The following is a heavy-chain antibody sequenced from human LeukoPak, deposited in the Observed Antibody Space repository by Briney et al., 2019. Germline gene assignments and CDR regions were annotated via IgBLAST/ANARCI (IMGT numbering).Heavy chain of an antibody. CDR3: ARRGLVTAIDY. CDR2: INHSGSP. D-gene: IGHD2-21*02. J-gene: IGHJ4*02. V-gene: IGHV4-34*01. Sequence: SETLSLTCAVYGGSFSGYYWSWIRQPPGKGLEWIGEINHSGSPNYNPSLKSRVTISIDTSKNQFSLKLSPVTAADTAVYYCARRGLVTAIDYWGQGTLVTVSS. CDR1: GGSFSGYY.